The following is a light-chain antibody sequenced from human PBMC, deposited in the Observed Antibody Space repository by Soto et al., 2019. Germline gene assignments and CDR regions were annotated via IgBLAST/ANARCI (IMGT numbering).Light chain of an antibody. V-gene: IGKV3-20*01. CDR1: QSVSSSY. CDR2: GAS. Sequence: EIVLTQSPGTLSLSPGERATLSCRASQSVSSSYLAWYQQKPGQAPRLLIYGASSRATDIPDRFSGSGSGTDFTLTITRLEPEDFAVYYCQQYVSPPWTFGQGTKVEIK. CDR3: QQYVSPPWT. J-gene: IGKJ1*01.